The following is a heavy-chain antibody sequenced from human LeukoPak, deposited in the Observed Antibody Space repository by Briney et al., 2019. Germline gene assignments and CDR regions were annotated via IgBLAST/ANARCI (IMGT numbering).Heavy chain of an antibody. Sequence: GASVTVSCKAFGYTFTSNYMHWVRQAPGQGPEWMGVISPSGGSTTYAQKFQGRVTLTRDMSTSTDYLELSSLRSEDTAVYYCAREYYYDSSGYYPDAFDIWGQGTMVTVSS. D-gene: IGHD3-22*01. V-gene: IGHV1-46*01. CDR2: ISPSGGST. CDR1: GYTFTSNY. J-gene: IGHJ3*02. CDR3: AREYYYDSSGYYPDAFDI.